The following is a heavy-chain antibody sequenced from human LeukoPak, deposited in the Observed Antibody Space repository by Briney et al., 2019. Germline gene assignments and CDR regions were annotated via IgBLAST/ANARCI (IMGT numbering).Heavy chain of an antibody. D-gene: IGHD3-10*01. CDR3: ARSDPITMVRGVISWFDP. CDR2: IYYSGST. J-gene: IGHJ5*02. Sequence: SETLSLTCTVSGGSISSYYWSWIRQPPGKGLEWIGYIYYSGSTNYNPSLKSRVTISVDTSKNQFSLKLSSVTAADTAVYYCARSDPITMVRGVISWFDPWGQGTLVTVSS. CDR1: GGSISSYY. V-gene: IGHV4-59*01.